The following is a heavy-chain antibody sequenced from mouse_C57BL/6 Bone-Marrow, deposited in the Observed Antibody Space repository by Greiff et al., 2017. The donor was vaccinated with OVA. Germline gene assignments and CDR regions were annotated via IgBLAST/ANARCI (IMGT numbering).Heavy chain of an antibody. CDR2: IHPNSGST. D-gene: IGHD2-5*01. Sequence: QVQLQQPGAELVKPGASVKLSCKASGYTFTSYWMHWVKQRPGQGLEWIGMIHPNSGSTNYNEKFKSKATLTVDKSSSTAYMQLSSMTSEDSAVYYCARYSNYVGFAYWGQGTLVTVSA. CDR1: GYTFTSYW. J-gene: IGHJ3*01. V-gene: IGHV1-64*01. CDR3: ARYSNYVGFAY.